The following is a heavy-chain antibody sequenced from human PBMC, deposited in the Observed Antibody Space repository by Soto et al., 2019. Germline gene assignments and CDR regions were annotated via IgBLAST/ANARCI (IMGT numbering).Heavy chain of an antibody. CDR3: ARVTMVRGGGYYYYYGMDV. Sequence: SVKVSCKASGGTFSSYAISWVRQAPGQGLEWMGGIIPIFGTANYAQKFQGRVTITADKSTSTAYMELISLRSEDTAVYYCARVTMVRGGGYYYYYGMDVWGQGTTVTVSS. D-gene: IGHD3-10*01. CDR1: GGTFSSYA. CDR2: IIPIFGTA. V-gene: IGHV1-69*06. J-gene: IGHJ6*02.